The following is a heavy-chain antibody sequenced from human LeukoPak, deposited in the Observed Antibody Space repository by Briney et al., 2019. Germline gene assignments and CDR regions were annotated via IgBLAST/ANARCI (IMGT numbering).Heavy chain of an antibody. D-gene: IGHD6-19*01. CDR2: IYYSGST. CDR3: ARHVPLPGIAVAGFDY. J-gene: IGHJ4*02. V-gene: IGHV4-59*08. CDR1: GGSISSYY. Sequence: SETLSLTCTVSGGSISSYYWSWIRQHPGKGLEWIGYIYYSGSTNYNPSLKSRVTISVDTSKNQFSLKLSSVTAADTAVYYCARHVPLPGIAVAGFDYWGQGTLVTVSS.